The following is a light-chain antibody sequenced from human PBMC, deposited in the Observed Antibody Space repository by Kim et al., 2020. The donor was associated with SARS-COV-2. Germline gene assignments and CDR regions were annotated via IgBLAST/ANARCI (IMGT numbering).Light chain of an antibody. V-gene: IGKV3-15*01. CDR3: QQYNNWSGT. J-gene: IGKJ5*01. CDR2: GAS. Sequence: TLSVSPGDRATPTCRASQSVSSNLAWYQQKPGQAPRLLIYGASTRATGIPARFSGSGSGTEFTLTISRLQSEDFAVYYCQQYNNWSGTFGQGTRLEIK. CDR1: QSVSSN.